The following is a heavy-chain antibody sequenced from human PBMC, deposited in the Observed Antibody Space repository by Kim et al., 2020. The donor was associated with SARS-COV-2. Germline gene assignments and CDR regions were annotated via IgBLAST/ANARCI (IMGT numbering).Heavy chain of an antibody. V-gene: IGHV3-30*02. D-gene: IGHD1-1*01. Sequence: DAVKGRFTVSRDNSKNTLYLQMNSLRLDDTAVYYCAKDLQGRKFVSEDWFAPGGQGTLVTVSS. J-gene: IGHJ5*02. CDR3: AKDLQGRKFVSEDWFAP.